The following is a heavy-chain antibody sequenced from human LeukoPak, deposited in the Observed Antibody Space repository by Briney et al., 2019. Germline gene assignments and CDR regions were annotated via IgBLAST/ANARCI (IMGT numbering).Heavy chain of an antibody. Sequence: ASVKVSCKASGGTFSSYAISWVRQAPGQGLEWMGRIIPILGIANYAQKFQGRVTITADKSTSTAYMELSSLRSEDTAVYYCARAPPASDYDSSGYYQGAWGQGTLVTVSS. J-gene: IGHJ4*02. CDR1: GGTFSSYA. CDR2: IIPILGIA. D-gene: IGHD3-22*01. V-gene: IGHV1-69*04. CDR3: ARAPPASDYDSSGYYQGA.